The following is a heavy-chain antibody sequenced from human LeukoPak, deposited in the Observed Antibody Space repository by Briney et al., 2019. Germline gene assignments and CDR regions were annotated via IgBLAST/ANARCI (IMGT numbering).Heavy chain of an antibody. J-gene: IGHJ1*01. CDR3: AYSSAYQQH. Sequence: SETLSLTCAVYGGSFSSYYWSWIRQPPGKGLEWIGEINHSGSTNYNPSLKRRVTISVDTSKTQFSLKLSSVTAADTAVYYCAYSSAYQQHWGQGTLVTVSS. CDR1: GGSFSSYY. D-gene: IGHD3-22*01. CDR2: INHSGST. V-gene: IGHV4-34*01.